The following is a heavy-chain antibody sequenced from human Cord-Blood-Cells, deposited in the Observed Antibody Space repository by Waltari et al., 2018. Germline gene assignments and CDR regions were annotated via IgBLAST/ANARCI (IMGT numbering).Heavy chain of an antibody. CDR3: ARVEDIAAAGDY. J-gene: IGHJ4*02. CDR2: MNPSSGNT. CDR1: GYTFTSYD. V-gene: IGHV1-8*01. Sequence: QVQLVQSGAEVKKPGASVKVSCKASGYTFTSYDINWVRQATGQGLEWMGWMNPSSGNTGYAQKCQGRVTMTRNTSISTAYMELSSLRSEDTAVYYCARVEDIAAAGDYWGQGTLVTVSS. D-gene: IGHD6-13*01.